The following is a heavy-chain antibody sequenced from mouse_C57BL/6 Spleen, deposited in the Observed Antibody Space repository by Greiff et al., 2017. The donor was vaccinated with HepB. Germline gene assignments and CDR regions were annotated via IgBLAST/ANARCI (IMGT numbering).Heavy chain of an antibody. D-gene: IGHD2-2*01. CDR1: GYSITSGYY. CDR2: ISYDGSN. Sequence: EVHLVESGPGLVKPSQSLSLTCSVTGYSITSGYYWNWIRQFPGNKLEWMGYISYDGSNNYNPSLKNRISITRDTSKNQFFLKLNSVTTEDTATYYCARGGISTMVTNEGMDYWGQGTSVTVSS. J-gene: IGHJ4*01. CDR3: ARGGISTMVTNEGMDY. V-gene: IGHV3-6*01.